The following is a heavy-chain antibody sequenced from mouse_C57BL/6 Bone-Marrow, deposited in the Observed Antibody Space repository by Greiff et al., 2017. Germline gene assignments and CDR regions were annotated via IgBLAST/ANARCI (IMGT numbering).Heavy chain of an antibody. CDR1: GYTFTSHW. D-gene: IGHD2-4*01. V-gene: IGHV1-56*01. CDR2: IFPGSGST. J-gene: IGHJ3*01. Sequence: VQLQQSGPELVRPGASVKISCKAPGYTFTSHWMQWVRQRPGQGLEWIGEIFPGSGSTYYNEKFKGKDTLTVDTSSSTAYMQLSSLTSEDSAVYFCARWEYDYDLAWFAYWGQGTLVTVSA. CDR3: ARWEYDYDLAWFAY.